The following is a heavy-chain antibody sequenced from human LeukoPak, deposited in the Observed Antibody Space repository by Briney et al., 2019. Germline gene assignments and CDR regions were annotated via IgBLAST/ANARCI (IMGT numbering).Heavy chain of an antibody. J-gene: IGHJ5*02. D-gene: IGHD6-13*01. CDR1: GFTLSSYW. Sequence: PGGSLRLSCAASGFTLSSYWMSWVRQAPGKGLEWVANIKQDGSEKYYVDSVKGRFTISRDNAKNSLYLQMNSLRAEDTAVYYCTRGSSSTGLDPWGQGTLVTVSS. V-gene: IGHV3-7*05. CDR3: TRGSSSTGLDP. CDR2: IKQDGSEK.